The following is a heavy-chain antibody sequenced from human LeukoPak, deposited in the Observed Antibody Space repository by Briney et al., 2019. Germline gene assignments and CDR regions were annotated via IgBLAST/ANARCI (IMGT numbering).Heavy chain of an antibody. J-gene: IGHJ6*02. V-gene: IGHV3-30-3*01. CDR2: ISYDGSNK. CDR1: GFTFSSYA. CDR3: ARESPARTYGMDV. Sequence: PGGSLRLSCAASGFTFSSYAMHWVRQAPGKGLEWVAVISYDGSNKYYADSVKGRFTISRDNSKNTLNLQMNSLRAEDTAVYYCARESPARTYGMDVWGQGTTVTVSS.